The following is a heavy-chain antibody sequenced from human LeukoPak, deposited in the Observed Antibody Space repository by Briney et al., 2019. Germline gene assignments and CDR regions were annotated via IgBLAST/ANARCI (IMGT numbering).Heavy chain of an antibody. CDR3: ARGGTDTTRFDY. CDR1: GGTFSSYA. CDR2: IIPIFGTA. Sequence: GASVKVSCKASGGTFSSYAISWVRQAPGQGLEWMGGIIPIFGTANYAQKFQGRVTITTDESTSTAYMELSSLRSEDTAVYYCARGGTDTTRFDYWARDPWSPSPQ. D-gene: IGHD1-14*01. V-gene: IGHV1-69*05. J-gene: IGHJ4*02.